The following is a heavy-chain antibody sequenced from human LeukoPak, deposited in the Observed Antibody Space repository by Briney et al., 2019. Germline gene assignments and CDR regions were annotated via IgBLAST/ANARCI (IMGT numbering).Heavy chain of an antibody. CDR3: VRGLGGGGDY. V-gene: IGHV3-23*01. D-gene: IGHD3-3*01. CDR2: ISDSGDNT. CDR1: GFSFSSRA. Sequence: GGSLRLSCAASGFSFSSRAMNWVRQAPGKGLEWVSSISDSGDNTHYADSVKGRFTISRDNSKNTLYLQMNSLRAEDTAVYYCVRGLGGGGDYWGQGTLVTVSS. J-gene: IGHJ4*02.